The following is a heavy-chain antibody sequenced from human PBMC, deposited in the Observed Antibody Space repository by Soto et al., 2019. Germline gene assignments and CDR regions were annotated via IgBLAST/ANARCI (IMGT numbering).Heavy chain of an antibody. V-gene: IGHV3-23*01. CDR1: GFTFSSYA. CDR3: AKGAGHYDILTGYYNSHYYYGMDV. J-gene: IGHJ6*02. CDR2: ISGSGGST. D-gene: IGHD3-9*01. Sequence: GGSLRLSCAASGFTFSSYAMSWVRQAPGKGLEWVSAISGSGGSTYYADSVKGRFTISRDNSKNTLYLQMNSLRAEDTAVYYCAKGAGHYDILTGYYNSHYYYGMDVWGQGTTVTVSS.